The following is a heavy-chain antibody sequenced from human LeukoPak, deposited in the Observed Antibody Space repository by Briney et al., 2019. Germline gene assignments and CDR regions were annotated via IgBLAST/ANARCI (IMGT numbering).Heavy chain of an antibody. V-gene: IGHV3-74*03. CDR1: RFTFSNYW. D-gene: IGHD3-10*01. CDR3: ARDQKSGESSEIDY. Sequence: GGSLRLSCAASRFTFSNYWEHWVRQAPGKGLVWVSRINRDGSTTKYADSVKGRFTVSRDNAKNTLNLQMNSLRAEDTAVYYCARDQKSGESSEIDYWGQGTLVNVSS. CDR2: INRDGSTT. J-gene: IGHJ4*02.